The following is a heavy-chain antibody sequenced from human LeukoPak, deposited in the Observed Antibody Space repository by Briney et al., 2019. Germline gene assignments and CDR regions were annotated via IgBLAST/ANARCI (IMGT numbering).Heavy chain of an antibody. V-gene: IGHV3-23*01. J-gene: IGHJ1*01. CDR3: AKDRVDIVVVPAAMPAYFQH. CDR1: GFTFSSYA. D-gene: IGHD2-2*01. Sequence: GGSLRLSCAASGFTFSSYAMSWVRQAPGKGLEWVSAINGSGGSTYYADSVKGRFTISRENSKNTLYLQMNSLRAEDTAAYYCAKDRVDIVVVPAAMPAYFQHWGQGTLVTVSS. CDR2: INGSGGST.